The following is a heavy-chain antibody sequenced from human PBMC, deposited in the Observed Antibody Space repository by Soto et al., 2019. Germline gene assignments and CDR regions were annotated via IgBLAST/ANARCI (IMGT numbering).Heavy chain of an antibody. CDR3: AREGVAPYYYYGMDV. J-gene: IGHJ6*02. CDR1: GYTFTRSG. V-gene: IGHV1-18*01. D-gene: IGHD5-12*01. Sequence: ASVKVCCKASGYTFTRSGIIWVRQAPGQGLEWMGWISTYNGDTNYAQTFQGRVTMTTDTSTSTVHMEVRSLRSDDTAVYYCAREGVAPYYYYGMDVWGQGTPVTVSS. CDR2: ISTYNGDT.